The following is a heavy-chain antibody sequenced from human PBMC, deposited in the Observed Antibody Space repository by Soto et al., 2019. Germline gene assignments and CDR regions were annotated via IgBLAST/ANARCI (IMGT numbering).Heavy chain of an antibody. D-gene: IGHD3-22*01. J-gene: IGHJ4*02. V-gene: IGHV4-59*12. CDR2: IYDNGIT. CDR3: ARTYDSNGYANEFDS. CDR1: GRSITSYY. Sequence: QVVLQESGPGLVKPSETLSLPCSVSGRSITSYYWSWVRQPPGKGLEWIGYIYDNGITSQNPSLKSRVTMPAHTSQTQFSLKLTSVTGADTAVYYCARTYDSNGYANEFDSWGQGILVTVTS.